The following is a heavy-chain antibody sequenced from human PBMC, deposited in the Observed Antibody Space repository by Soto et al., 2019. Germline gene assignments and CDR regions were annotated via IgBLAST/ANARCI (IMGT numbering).Heavy chain of an antibody. CDR2: INPNSGGT. CDR3: ARETCSGGSCYSQRLHDAFDI. V-gene: IGHV1-2*04. D-gene: IGHD2-15*01. Sequence: QVQLVQSGAEVKKPGASVKVSCKASGYTFTGYYMHWVRQAPGQGLEWMGWINPNSGGTNYAQKFQGWVTMTWDTSISTAYMELSRLRSDDTAVYYCARETCSGGSCYSQRLHDAFDIWGQGTMVTVSS. CDR1: GYTFTGYY. J-gene: IGHJ3*02.